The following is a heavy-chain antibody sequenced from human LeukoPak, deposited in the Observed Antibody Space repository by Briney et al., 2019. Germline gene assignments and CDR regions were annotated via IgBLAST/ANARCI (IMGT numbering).Heavy chain of an antibody. J-gene: IGHJ5*02. CDR1: GGSFSGYY. Sequence: EPSETLSLTCAVYGGSFSGYYWSWIPQPPGKGLDWIWEINHSGSTNYNPSLKSRVTISVDTSKNQFSLKLSSVTAADTAVYYCARVNMGIQLWSEDPWGQGTLVTVSS. D-gene: IGHD5-18*01. V-gene: IGHV4-34*01. CDR2: INHSGST. CDR3: ARVNMGIQLWSEDP.